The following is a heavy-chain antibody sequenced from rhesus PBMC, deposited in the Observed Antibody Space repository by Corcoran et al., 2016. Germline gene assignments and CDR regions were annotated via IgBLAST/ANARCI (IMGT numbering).Heavy chain of an antibody. V-gene: IGHV4S14*01. J-gene: IGHJ4*01. D-gene: IGHD3-28*01. CDR1: GYSISSGYY. Sequence: QVQLQESGPGLVKPSETLSLPCAVSGYSISSGYYWGWFRQPPGKGLEWIGSIYGSGGSNYLNPSLKSRVTLSVDTSKNQFSLKLSSVTAADTAVYYCARRDGSGYYYFDYWGQGVLVTVSS. CDR3: ARRDGSGYYYFDY. CDR2: IYGSGGSN.